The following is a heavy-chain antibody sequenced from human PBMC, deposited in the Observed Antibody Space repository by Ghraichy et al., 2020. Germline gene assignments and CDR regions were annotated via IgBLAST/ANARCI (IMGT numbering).Heavy chain of an antibody. CDR1: GISFSDYW. J-gene: IGHJ5*02. CDR2: IKKDGSHK. CDR3: LRDHFYCSSNGCFGNWFDP. Sequence: GGSLRLSCAASGISFSDYWMSWVRQAPGKGLEWVANIKKDGSHKNYVDSVKGRFTISRDNAKNSLFLQMNSLRAEDTAVYYCLRDHFYCSSNGCFGNWFDPWGQGTLVTVSS. V-gene: IGHV3-7*03. D-gene: IGHD2-2*01.